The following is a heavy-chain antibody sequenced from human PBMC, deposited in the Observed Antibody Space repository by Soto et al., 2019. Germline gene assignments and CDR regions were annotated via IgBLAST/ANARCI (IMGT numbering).Heavy chain of an antibody. Sequence: GSLRLSCAASGFTFSSYEMNWVRQAPGKGLEWVSYISSSGSTIYYADSVKGRFTISRDNAKNSLYLQMNSLRAEDTAVYYCARIRGADAFDIWGQGTMVTVSS. J-gene: IGHJ3*02. D-gene: IGHD3-10*01. CDR1: GFTFSSYE. CDR3: ARIRGADAFDI. V-gene: IGHV3-48*03. CDR2: ISSSGSTI.